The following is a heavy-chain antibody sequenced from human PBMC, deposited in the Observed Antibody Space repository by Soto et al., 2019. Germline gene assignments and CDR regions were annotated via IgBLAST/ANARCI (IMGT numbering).Heavy chain of an antibody. CDR3: AKIGSGYDPEAFDV. Sequence: PGGSLRLSCAASGFTFSSYAMSWVRQAPGKGLERVSTISVTGGNTYYADSVKGRFTISRENSKNTLYLQMNSLGADDTATYYCAKIGSGYDPEAFDVWGQRTLATVS. V-gene: IGHV3-23*01. CDR2: ISVTGGNT. CDR1: GFTFSSYA. J-gene: IGHJ3*01. D-gene: IGHD5-12*01.